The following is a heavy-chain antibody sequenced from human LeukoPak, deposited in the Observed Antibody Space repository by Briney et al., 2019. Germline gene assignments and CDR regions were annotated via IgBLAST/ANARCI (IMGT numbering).Heavy chain of an antibody. V-gene: IGHV3-7*03. D-gene: IGHD3-10*01. J-gene: IGHJ4*02. Sequence: QPGGSLRLSCAASGFTFSAYAMHWVRQAPGKGLEWVANINQHGSEQYYADSVRGRFTISRDNSRNSLYLQMNSLRGEDTAVYYCARDPDVVRGVHFDYWGQGALVTVSS. CDR2: INQHGSEQ. CDR1: GFTFSAYA. CDR3: ARDPDVVRGVHFDY.